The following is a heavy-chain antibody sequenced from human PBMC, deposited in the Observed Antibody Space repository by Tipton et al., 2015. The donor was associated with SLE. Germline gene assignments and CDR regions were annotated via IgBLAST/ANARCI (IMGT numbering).Heavy chain of an antibody. J-gene: IGHJ5*02. Sequence: TLSLTCTVSGSSISSGSYYWSWIRQPAGKGLEWIGYICTSGSTNYNPSLKSRVTISVDTSKNQFSLKLSSVTAADTAVYYCARGGRFSYWFDPWGQGTLVTVSS. CDR1: GSSISSGSYY. D-gene: IGHD3-3*01. CDR3: ARGGRFSYWFDP. CDR2: ICTSGST. V-gene: IGHV4-61*09.